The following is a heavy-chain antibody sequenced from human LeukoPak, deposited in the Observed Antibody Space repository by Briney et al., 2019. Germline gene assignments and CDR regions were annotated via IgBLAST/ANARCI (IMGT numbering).Heavy chain of an antibody. J-gene: IGHJ5*02. CDR2: LNPQTGDT. V-gene: IGHV1-2*02. CDR1: GYAFSAYY. Sequence: GASVKVSCKASGYAFSAYYMHWVRQAPGQGLEWMGWLNPQTGDTHFAQKFQGRVTFTRDTSISTAYMAMSRLRSDDTAVYYCARGGVPAAISWFDPWGQGTLVTVSS. D-gene: IGHD2-2*02. CDR3: ARGGVPAAISWFDP.